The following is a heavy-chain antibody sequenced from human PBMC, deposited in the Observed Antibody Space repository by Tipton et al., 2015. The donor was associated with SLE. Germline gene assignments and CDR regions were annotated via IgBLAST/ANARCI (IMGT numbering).Heavy chain of an antibody. CDR3: ARYQQTHYDILTGYYTYFDY. CDR2: IYTSGST. D-gene: IGHD3-9*01. Sequence: LRLSCTVSGGSISSGSYYWSWIRQPAGKGLEWIGYIYTSGSTNYNPSLKSRVTISVDTSKNQFSLKLSSVTAADTAVYYCARYQQTHYDILTGYYTYFDYWGQGTLVTVSS. CDR1: GGSISSGSYY. V-gene: IGHV4-61*09. J-gene: IGHJ4*02.